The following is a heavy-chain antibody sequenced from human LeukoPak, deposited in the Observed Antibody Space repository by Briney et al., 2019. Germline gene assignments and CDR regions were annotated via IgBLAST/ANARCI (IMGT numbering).Heavy chain of an antibody. CDR1: GFSFSNYS. J-gene: IGHJ3*02. CDR3: AGDYEGNLAFDI. V-gene: IGHV3-21*01. CDR2: ISISSSTYI. Sequence: GGSLRLSCAASGFSFSNYSMNWVRQAPGKGLEWVSSISISSSTYIYYADSLEGRFTIYRDNVRNSLYLQMNSLRAEDTAVYYCAGDYEGNLAFDIWGQGTMVTVSS. D-gene: IGHD4-23*01.